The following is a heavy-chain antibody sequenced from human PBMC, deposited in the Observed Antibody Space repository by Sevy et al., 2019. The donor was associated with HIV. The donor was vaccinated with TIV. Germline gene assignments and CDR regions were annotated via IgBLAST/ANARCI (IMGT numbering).Heavy chain of an antibody. CDR2: INQDGSVN. D-gene: IGHD6-13*01. J-gene: IGHJ4*02. CDR3: VGAIATADSF. V-gene: IGHV3-7*01. Sequence: GGSLRLSCVASGFSLNSYWMLWVRQAPGKGLEWVANINQDGSVNYYAASVKGRFTISRDNAWNLVSLQMNILRVEDTAMYYCVGAIATADSFWGQGTLVTVSS. CDR1: GFSLNSYW.